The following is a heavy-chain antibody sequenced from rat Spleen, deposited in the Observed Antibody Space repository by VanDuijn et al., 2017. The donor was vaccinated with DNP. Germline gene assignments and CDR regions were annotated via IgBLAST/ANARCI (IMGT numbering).Heavy chain of an antibody. CDR1: GIIFSDYY. CDR2: ISRTGGST. CDR3: TTNNYFDY. J-gene: IGHJ2*01. V-gene: IGHV5-20*01. Sequence: EVQLVESGGGLVQPGRSLKLSCAASGIIFSDYYMAWVRQAPRKGLEWVASISRTGGSTNYRDYVKGRLTVSRDNGKSSLYLQMDSLRSEDTATYYCTTNNYFDYWGQGVMVTVSS.